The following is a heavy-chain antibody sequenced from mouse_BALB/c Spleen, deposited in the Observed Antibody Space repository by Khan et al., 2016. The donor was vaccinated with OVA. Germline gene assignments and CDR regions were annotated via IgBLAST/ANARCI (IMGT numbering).Heavy chain of an antibody. CDR1: GHTFTNFG. CDR2: INTYTGEP. V-gene: IGHV9-3-1*01. Sequence: QIQLVQSGPELKKPGETVKISCKASGHTFTNFGMNWVKQAPGKGLKWMGWINTYTGEPTYADDFNGRFAFSLEASASTAYLQINNLTNEDTATYFCARPPYFSYAMDNWGQGTSVTVFS. J-gene: IGHJ4*01. D-gene: IGHD2-10*01. CDR3: ARPPYFSYAMDN.